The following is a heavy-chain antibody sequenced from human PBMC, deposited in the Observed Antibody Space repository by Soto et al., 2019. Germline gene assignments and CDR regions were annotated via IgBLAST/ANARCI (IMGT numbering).Heavy chain of an antibody. Sequence: SETLSLTCTVSGGSMSSEGYYWSWIRQHPGKGLEWIGEINHSGSTNYNPSLKSRVTISVDTSKNQFSLRLTSVTAEDTAVYYCARHEGNGNVWPLDYWGQGILVTVSS. CDR1: GGSMSSEGYY. CDR3: ARHEGNGNVWPLDY. D-gene: IGHD2-8*01. V-gene: IGHV4-39*01. J-gene: IGHJ4*02. CDR2: INHSGST.